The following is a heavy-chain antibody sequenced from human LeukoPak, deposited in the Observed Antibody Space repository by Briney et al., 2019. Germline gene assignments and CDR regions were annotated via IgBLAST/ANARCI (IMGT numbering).Heavy chain of an antibody. V-gene: IGHV3-21*01. Sequence: GGSLRLSCAASGFTFSSYSMNWVRQAPGKGLEWVSSISSSSSYIYYADSVKGRSTISRDNAKNSLYLQMNSLRAEDTAVYYCARDRSNWGVDYWGQGTLVTVSS. J-gene: IGHJ4*02. CDR1: GFTFSSYS. CDR2: ISSSSSYI. D-gene: IGHD7-27*01. CDR3: ARDRSNWGVDY.